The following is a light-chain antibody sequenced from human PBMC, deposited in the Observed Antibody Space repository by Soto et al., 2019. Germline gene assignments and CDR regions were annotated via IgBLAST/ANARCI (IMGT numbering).Light chain of an antibody. CDR2: GAS. J-gene: IGKJ4*01. Sequence: EIVMTQSPATLSVSPGERATLSCRASQSVSSNLAWYQQKPGQAPRLLIYGASTSATGIPARCSGSGSGTEFSLTISSLPSEDFAVYYCQQYNNWPLTFGGGTKVEIK. V-gene: IGKV3-15*01. CDR1: QSVSSN. CDR3: QQYNNWPLT.